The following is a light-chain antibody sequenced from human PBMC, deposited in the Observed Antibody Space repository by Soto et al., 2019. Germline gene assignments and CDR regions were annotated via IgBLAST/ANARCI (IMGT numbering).Light chain of an antibody. CDR2: GAS. CDR3: QQRSNWPPIT. V-gene: IGKV3-11*01. Sequence: ETVMTQSPTTLSVSPGEGATLSCRASQTINNNLAWYQQKPGQAPRLLIYGASNRATGIPARFSGSGSGTDFTLTISSLEPEDFAVYYCQQRSNWPPITFGQGTRLEIK. CDR1: QTINNN. J-gene: IGKJ5*01.